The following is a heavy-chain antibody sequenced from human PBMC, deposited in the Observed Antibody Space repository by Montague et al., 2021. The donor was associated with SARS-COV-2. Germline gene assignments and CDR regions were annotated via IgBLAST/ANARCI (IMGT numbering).Heavy chain of an antibody. Sequence: SETLSFTCAVSGGSISGSNWWTWLRQPPGKGLEWIGEILHSGSTNYISSLKSRVTISVDKSKNQFSLKLTSLTAADTAVYYCARDFRGAYNFFDPWGQGALVTVSS. V-gene: IGHV4-4*02. J-gene: IGHJ5*02. CDR3: ARDFRGAYNFFDP. CDR1: GGSISGSNW. D-gene: IGHD4/OR15-4a*01. CDR2: ILHSGST.